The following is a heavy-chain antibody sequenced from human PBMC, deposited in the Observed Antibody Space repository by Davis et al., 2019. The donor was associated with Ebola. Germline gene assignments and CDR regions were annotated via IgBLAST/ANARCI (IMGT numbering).Heavy chain of an antibody. Sequence: SQTLSLTCAVSGPFRGFYWSWIRQPPGKGLEWIGEIHHSGSTNSNPSLTSRVTISLDTSENQMSLKLASVTAADTAVYYCARRSSSWQRIDPWGQGTLVTVSS. CDR2: IHHSGST. CDR1: GPFRGFY. J-gene: IGHJ5*02. D-gene: IGHD6-13*01. V-gene: IGHV4-34*01. CDR3: ARRSSSWQRIDP.